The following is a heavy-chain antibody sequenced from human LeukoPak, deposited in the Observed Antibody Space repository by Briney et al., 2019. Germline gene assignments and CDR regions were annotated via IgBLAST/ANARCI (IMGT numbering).Heavy chain of an antibody. V-gene: IGHV1-2*02. CDR3: ARGNPIVVVPAAIYMDV. CDR1: GYTFTGYY. D-gene: IGHD2-2*01. Sequence: ASVKVSCKASGYTFTGYYIHWVRQAPGQGLEWMGWINPNSGGTNDAQKFQGRVTMTTDTSTSTAYMELRSLRSDDTAVYYCARGNPIVVVPAAIYMDVWGKGTTVTVSS. CDR2: INPNSGGT. J-gene: IGHJ6*03.